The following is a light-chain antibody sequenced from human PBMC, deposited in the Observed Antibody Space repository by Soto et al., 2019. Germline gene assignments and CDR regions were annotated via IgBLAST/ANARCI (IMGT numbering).Light chain of an antibody. V-gene: IGKV1-39*01. Sequence: DIQMTQSPSSLSASVGDGVTITCRASQSISNYLNWYQQKPGKATNLLIYAASSLQTGVPSRFSGSGSGTDFTLTISSLQPEDFANYYCQQTYSTHSITFGQGTRLEIK. CDR1: QSISNY. CDR2: AAS. CDR3: QQTYSTHSIT. J-gene: IGKJ5*01.